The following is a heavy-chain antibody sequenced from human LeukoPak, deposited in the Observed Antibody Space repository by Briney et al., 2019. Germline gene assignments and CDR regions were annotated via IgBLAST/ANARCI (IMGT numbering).Heavy chain of an antibody. Sequence: GASVKASCKTSGFSFTNSVVQWVRQARGQRLEWIGWVVVGSGNTDYAPKFQERVTITRDISTSTAFMELRGLRSEDTAVYYCAAAFDDNTGYYFPLGWFDPWGQGALVTVSS. CDR2: VVVGSGNT. D-gene: IGHD3-22*01. V-gene: IGHV1-58*01. CDR1: GFSFTNSV. CDR3: AAAFDDNTGYYFPLGWFDP. J-gene: IGHJ5*02.